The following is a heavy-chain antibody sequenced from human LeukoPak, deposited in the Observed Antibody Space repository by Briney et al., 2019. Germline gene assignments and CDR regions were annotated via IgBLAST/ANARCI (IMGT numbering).Heavy chain of an antibody. CDR3: TRENYVPDS. CDR2: ISDGGRAT. J-gene: IGHJ5*02. V-gene: IGHV3-7*03. CDR1: GYRFSPYW. Sequence: PGGSFRLSCAASGYRFSPYWMSWVRQTPGKGLEWVASISDGGRATYYGDSVRGRFTISRDDARNSLFLQMNGLRADDTAVYYCTRENYVPDSWGQGTLVTVSS. D-gene: IGHD3-10*02.